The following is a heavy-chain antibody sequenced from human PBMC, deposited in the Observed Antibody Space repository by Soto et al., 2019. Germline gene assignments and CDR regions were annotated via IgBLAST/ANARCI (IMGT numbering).Heavy chain of an antibody. CDR2: ISYDGSNK. Sequence: PGGSLRLSCAASGFTFSSYAMHWVRQAPGKGLEWVAVISYDGSNKYYADSVKGRFTISRDNSKNTLYLQMNSLRAEDTAVYYCARDRGAREYYDFWSGYYVYYYGMDVWGQGTTVTVSS. CDR3: ARDRGAREYYDFWSGYYVYYYGMDV. D-gene: IGHD3-3*01. V-gene: IGHV3-30-3*01. J-gene: IGHJ6*02. CDR1: GFTFSSYA.